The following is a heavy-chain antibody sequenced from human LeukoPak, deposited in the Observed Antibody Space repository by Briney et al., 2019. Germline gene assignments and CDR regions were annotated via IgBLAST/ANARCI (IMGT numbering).Heavy chain of an antibody. V-gene: IGHV3-9*01. CDR3: AGTMVRGAFDY. D-gene: IGHD3-10*01. CDR2: ISWNSGSI. CDR1: GFTFDDYA. Sequence: AGGSLRLSCAASGFTFDDYAMHWVRQAPGKGLEWVSGISWNSGSIGYADSVKGRFTISRDNAKNSLYLQMNSLRAEDTAVYYCAGTMVRGAFDYWGQGTLVTVSS. J-gene: IGHJ4*02.